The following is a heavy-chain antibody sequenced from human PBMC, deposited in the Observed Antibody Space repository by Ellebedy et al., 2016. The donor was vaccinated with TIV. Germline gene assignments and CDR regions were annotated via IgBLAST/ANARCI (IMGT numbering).Heavy chain of an antibody. CDR3: ASSAMEANFYYGMDV. V-gene: IGHV4-59*12. Sequence: MPSETLSLTCTVSGGSISSYYWSWIRQPPGKGLEWIGYIYDSGSTNYNPSLRSRVTISVDTSKNQFSLKLSSVTAADTAVYYCASSAMEANFYYGMDVWGQGTTVTVSS. J-gene: IGHJ6*02. CDR2: IYDSGST. D-gene: IGHD2-2*01. CDR1: GGSISSYY.